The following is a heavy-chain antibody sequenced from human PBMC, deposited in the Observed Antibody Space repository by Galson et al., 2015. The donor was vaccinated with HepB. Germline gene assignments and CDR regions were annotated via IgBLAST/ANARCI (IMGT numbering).Heavy chain of an antibody. V-gene: IGHV3-23*01. CDR2: ISGSGAST. D-gene: IGHD2-21*01. CDR1: GFTFTRYA. CDR3: AKDLGVGNCGGDCYTRQFFDY. J-gene: IGHJ4*02. Sequence: SLRLSCAASGFTFTRYAMSWVRQAPAKGLEWVSAISGSGASTYSTHSVKGRFTISRDNSKNTLYLQMNSLRAEDTAVYYCAKDLGVGNCGGDCYTRQFFDYWGQGSLVTVSS.